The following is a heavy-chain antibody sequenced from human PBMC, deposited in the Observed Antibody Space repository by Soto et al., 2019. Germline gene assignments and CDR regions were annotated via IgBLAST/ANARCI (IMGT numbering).Heavy chain of an antibody. D-gene: IGHD3-22*01. CDR1: GYTLTGYY. V-gene: IGHV1-2*04. J-gene: IGHJ6*02. Sequence: ASVKVSCKASGYTLTGYYMHWVRQAPGQGLEWMGWINPNSGGTNYAQKFQGWVTMTRDMSISTAYMELSRLRSDDTAVYYCARSGVSNDSSGYYYVKYYGMDVWGQGTTVTGSS. CDR3: ARSGVSNDSSGYYYVKYYGMDV. CDR2: INPNSGGT.